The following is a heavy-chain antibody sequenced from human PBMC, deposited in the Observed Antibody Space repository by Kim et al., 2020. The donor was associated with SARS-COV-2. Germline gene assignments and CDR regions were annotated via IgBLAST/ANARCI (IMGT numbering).Heavy chain of an antibody. CDR2: ISSSSSYI. V-gene: IGHV3-21*01. D-gene: IGHD5-12*01. CDR3: ARACGLDQMATTPGFDWYFDL. CDR1: GFTFSSYS. Sequence: GGSLRLSCAASGFTFSSYSMNWVRQAPGKGLEWVSSISSSSSYIYYADSVKGRFTISRDNAKNSLYLQMNSLRAEDTAVYYCARACGLDQMATTPGFDWYFDLWGRGTLVTVSS. J-gene: IGHJ2*01.